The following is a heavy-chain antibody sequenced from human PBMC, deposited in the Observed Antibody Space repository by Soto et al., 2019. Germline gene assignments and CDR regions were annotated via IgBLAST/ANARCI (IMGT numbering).Heavy chain of an antibody. J-gene: IGHJ6*02. Sequence: QVQLVQSGAEVKKPGASVKASCKASGYTFTSYYIHWVRQAPGQGLEWMGIFNPTGATASYAQKLQGRVTMTRDTATGTAYMELGSLRSEDTAVYYCARGGRIVDTGIGYYYYHAMDVWGQGTTVTVS. V-gene: IGHV1-46*01. CDR2: FNPTGATA. CDR1: GYTFTSYY. D-gene: IGHD5-18*01. CDR3: ARGGRIVDTGIGYYYYHAMDV.